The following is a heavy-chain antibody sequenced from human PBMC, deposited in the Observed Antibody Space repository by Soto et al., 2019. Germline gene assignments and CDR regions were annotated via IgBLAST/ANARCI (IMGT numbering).Heavy chain of an antibody. CDR2: INHSGST. D-gene: IGHD6-6*01. Sequence: QVQLQQWGAGLLKPSETLSLTCAVYGGSFSGYYWSWIRQPPGKGLEWIGEINHSGSTNYNPSIKSRVTILVGTSQNQFSLKLSSVTAADTAVYYCADLGIAARPPRDYWGKGTLVTVSS. CDR1: GGSFSGYY. CDR3: ADLGIAARPPRDY. J-gene: IGHJ4*02. V-gene: IGHV4-34*01.